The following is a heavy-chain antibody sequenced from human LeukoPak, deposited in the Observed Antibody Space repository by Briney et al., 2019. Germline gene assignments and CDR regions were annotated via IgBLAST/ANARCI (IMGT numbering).Heavy chain of an antibody. V-gene: IGHV3-7*01. CDR2: IKQDGSEK. CDR1: GFTFNTYW. D-gene: IGHD2-2*01. J-gene: IGHJ4*02. CDR3: ANHLACGSTSCPPFDY. Sequence: GGSLRLSCAASGFTFNTYWMSWVRQAPGKGLEWVANIKQDGSEKYYVDSLKGRFTISRDNAKNSLYLQMNSLRVEDTAVYYCANHLACGSTSCPPFDYWGQGTLVTVSS.